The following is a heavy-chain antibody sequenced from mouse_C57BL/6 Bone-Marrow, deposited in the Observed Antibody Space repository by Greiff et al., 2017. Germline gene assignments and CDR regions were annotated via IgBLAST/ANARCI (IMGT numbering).Heavy chain of an antibody. J-gene: IGHJ2*01. D-gene: IGHD2-2*01. Sequence: VQLQQPGAELVKPGASVKMSCKASGYTFTSYWITWVKQRPGQGLEWIGDIYPGSGSTNYNEKFKGKATLTVDTSSSTAYMQLSSLTSEDSAVYYCASSTMVTTTGDYFDYWGQGTTLTVSA. CDR3: ASSTMVTTTGDYFDY. CDR1: GYTFTSYW. CDR2: IYPGSGST. V-gene: IGHV1-55*01.